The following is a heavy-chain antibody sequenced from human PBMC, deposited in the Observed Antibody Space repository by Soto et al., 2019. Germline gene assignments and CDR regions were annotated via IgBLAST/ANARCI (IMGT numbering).Heavy chain of an antibody. J-gene: IGHJ6*02. CDR2: ISGYNGNT. Sequence: QVVLEQSGGEVKKPGASVKVSCKASGYTFSGYSITWVRQAPGQGLEWMGRISGYNGNTNYARTRRDRLTLTTDTSTSTAYMELRSLTSDDPAVYYCARDVFCGGAPACPDMDVWGQGTTVTVSS. D-gene: IGHD2-21*01. CDR1: GYTFSGYS. V-gene: IGHV1-18*04. CDR3: ARDVFCGGAPACPDMDV.